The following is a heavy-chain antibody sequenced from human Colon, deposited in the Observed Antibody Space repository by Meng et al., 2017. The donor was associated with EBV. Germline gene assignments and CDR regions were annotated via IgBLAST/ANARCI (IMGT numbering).Heavy chain of an antibody. CDR2: ISHSGST. CDR1: GASFSGSH. CDR3: ARYRLQNDYGDQLYYFDY. J-gene: IGHJ4*02. Sequence: HLHESGRGLLTPSETLSLPCPVDGASFSGSHWNWIHQTPGKGLEWIGEISHSGSTNYNPSLKSRVTISLDTSKNQFSLRLSSVTAADTAVYYCARYRLQNDYGDQLYYFDYWGQGTLVTVSS. D-gene: IGHD4-17*01. V-gene: IGHV4-34*01.